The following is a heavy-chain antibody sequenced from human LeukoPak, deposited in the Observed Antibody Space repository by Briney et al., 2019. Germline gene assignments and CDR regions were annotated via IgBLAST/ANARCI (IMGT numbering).Heavy chain of an antibody. Sequence: GGSLRLSCAASGITFGNNWMHWVRQGPGKGLVWISVVTRDGRNEVYADSVKGRFTVSRDNAKNTLYLQMNSLRAEDTAVYYCARDVPHNWFDTWGQGTLVTVSS. J-gene: IGHJ5*02. CDR1: GITFGNNW. CDR2: VTRDGRNE. V-gene: IGHV3-74*01. CDR3: ARDVPHNWFDT.